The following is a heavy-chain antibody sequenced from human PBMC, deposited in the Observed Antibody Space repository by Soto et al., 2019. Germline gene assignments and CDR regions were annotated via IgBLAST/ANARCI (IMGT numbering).Heavy chain of an antibody. V-gene: IGHV3-30*03. D-gene: IGHD3-16*01. CDR2: ISYDGSNK. Sequence: GGSLRLSCAASGFTFSSYGMHWVRQAPGKGLEWVAVISYDGSNKYYADSVKGRFTISRDNSKNTLYLQMNSLRSDDTAVYYCARGGTPIDYWGQGTLVTVSS. CDR1: GFTFSSYG. J-gene: IGHJ4*02. CDR3: ARGGTPIDY.